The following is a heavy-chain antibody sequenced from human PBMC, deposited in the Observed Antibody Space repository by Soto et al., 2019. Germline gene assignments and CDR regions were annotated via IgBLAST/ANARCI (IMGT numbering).Heavy chain of an antibody. CDR3: AFFFFQAEDGIRDVRSVSAFLLNRSSDL. CDR2: ISYDGSNQ. D-gene: IGHD3-10*02. Sequence: KGLEWVAVISYDGSNQYYADYVKGRFTISRDNSQNTLYLQMNSLRAEDTARSCCAFFFFQAEDGIRDVRSVSAFLLNRSSDL. V-gene: IGHV3-30*03. J-gene: IGHJ2*01.